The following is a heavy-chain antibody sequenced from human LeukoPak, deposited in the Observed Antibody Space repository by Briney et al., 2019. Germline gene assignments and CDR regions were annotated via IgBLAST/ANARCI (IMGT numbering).Heavy chain of an antibody. V-gene: IGHV3-48*03. CDR2: INSGGTTV. CDR3: ARRYCSGNSCLFDY. CDR1: GFIFSTYE. D-gene: IGHD2-2*01. Sequence: PGGSLRLSCTASGFIFSTYEMNWVRQAPGKGLEWVSYINSGGTTVYYADSVKGRFTISRDNSQYLQMNSLRAEDTAIYYCARRYCSGNSCLFDYWGQGTLVTVSS. J-gene: IGHJ4*02.